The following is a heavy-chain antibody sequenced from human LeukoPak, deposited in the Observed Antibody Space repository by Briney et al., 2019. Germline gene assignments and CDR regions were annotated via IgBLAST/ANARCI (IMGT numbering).Heavy chain of an antibody. V-gene: IGHV3-21*01. D-gene: IGHD6-6*01. CDR1: GFTFSSYS. CDR3: ARDLLPIIAARPSLSPMDV. J-gene: IGHJ6*03. CDR2: ISSSSSYI. Sequence: PGGSLRLSCAASGFTFSSYSMNWVRQAPGKGLEWVSSISSSSSYIYYADSVKGRFTISRDNAKNSLYLQMNSLRAEDTAVYYCARDLLPIIAARPSLSPMDVWGKGTTVTVSS.